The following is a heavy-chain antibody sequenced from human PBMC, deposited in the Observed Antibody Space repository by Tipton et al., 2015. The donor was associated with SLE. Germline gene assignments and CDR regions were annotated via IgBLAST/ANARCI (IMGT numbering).Heavy chain of an antibody. CDR3: ATDCSSGVCYSGWWHVEL. D-gene: IGHD2-8*01. V-gene: IGHV4-39*07. Sequence: LRLSCTVSGGSISITNYYWAWIRQPPGKGLEWIGSIHYSGSTYYNPSLKSRVTISVDTSKNQFSLKLNSVTAADTAVYYCATDCSSGVCYSGWWHVELWGRGTQVTVSS. CDR2: IHYSGST. CDR1: GGSISITNYY. J-gene: IGHJ2*01.